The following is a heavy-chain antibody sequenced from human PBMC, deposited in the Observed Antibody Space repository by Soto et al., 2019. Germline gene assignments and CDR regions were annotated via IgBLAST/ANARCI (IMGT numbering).Heavy chain of an antibody. CDR3: AIASMFRGIIGWFDP. Sequence: QVQLVESGGGVVQPGRSLRLSCAASGFNFSSSDMYWVRQAPGKGLEWMAVLSDDGSNRYYADSVRGRFTISRDNSKNTLYLQMNSLRADDTAVYYCAIASMFRGIIGWFDPWGQGTLVTVSS. J-gene: IGHJ5*02. D-gene: IGHD3-10*01. V-gene: IGHV3-30-3*01. CDR2: LSDDGSNR. CDR1: GFNFSSSD.